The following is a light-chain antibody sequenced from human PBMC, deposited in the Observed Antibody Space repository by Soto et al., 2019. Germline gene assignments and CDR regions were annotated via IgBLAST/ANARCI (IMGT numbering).Light chain of an antibody. V-gene: IGLV2-23*02. CDR3: CSSASSTTNYV. J-gene: IGLJ1*01. CDR1: SSDVGSYNL. CDR2: EVS. Sequence: QSVLTQPASVSGSPGQSIAISCTGTSSDVGSYNLVSWYQQHPGKAPKLMIYEVSKRPSGVSNRFSGSKSGNTASLTISWLQADDEDDYYCCSSASSTTNYVFGTGTKLTVL.